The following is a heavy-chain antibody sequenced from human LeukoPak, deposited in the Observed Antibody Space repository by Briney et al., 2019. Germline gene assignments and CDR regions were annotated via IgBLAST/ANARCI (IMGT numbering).Heavy chain of an antibody. D-gene: IGHD3-10*01. V-gene: IGHV1-69*06. CDR1: GGTFSSYA. CDR2: IIPIFGTA. J-gene: IGHJ4*02. CDR3: ARVHGSGQIDY. Sequence: ASVKVSCKASGGTFSSYAISWVRQAPGQGLEWMGGIIPIFGTANYAQKFQGRVTITADKSTSTAYMELSSLRSEDTAVYYCARVHGSGQIDYWGQGTLVTVSS.